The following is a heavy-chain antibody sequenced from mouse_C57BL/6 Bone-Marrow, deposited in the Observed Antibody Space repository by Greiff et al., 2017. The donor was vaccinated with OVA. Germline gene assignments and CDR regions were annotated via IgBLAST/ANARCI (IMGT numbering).Heavy chain of an antibody. CDR3: ARQGYYYGSSFPWFAY. CDR1: GFTFSSYG. CDR2: ISSGGSYT. V-gene: IGHV5-6*01. Sequence: EVQGVESGGDLVKPGGSLKLSCAASGFTFSSYGMSWVRQTPDKRLEWVATISSGGSYTYYPDSVKGRFTIARDNAKNTLYRQMSSLKSEDTAMYYCARQGYYYGSSFPWFAYWGQGTLVTVSA. D-gene: IGHD1-1*01. J-gene: IGHJ3*01.